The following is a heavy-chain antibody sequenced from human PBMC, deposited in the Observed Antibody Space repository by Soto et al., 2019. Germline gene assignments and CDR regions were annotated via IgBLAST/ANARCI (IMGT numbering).Heavy chain of an antibody. CDR1: VYSFSTYW. V-gene: IGHV5-51*01. D-gene: IGHD3-10*01. CDR2: VNPGDSYT. CDR3: ARHANSRTSVDDYYAVDV. J-gene: IGHJ6*02. Sequence: GESLKISCQASVYSFSTYWIGWVRQRPGRGLDWMGVVNPGDSYTRYSPSFQGHVTISADKSISTAYLQWSGLRASDTAIYYCARHANSRTSVDDYYAVDVWGLGTTVTVSS.